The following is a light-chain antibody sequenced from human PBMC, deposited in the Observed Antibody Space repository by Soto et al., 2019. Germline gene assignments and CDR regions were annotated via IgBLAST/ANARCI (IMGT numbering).Light chain of an antibody. Sequence: EMVLTQSPATLSLSPGERATLSCRASQSVSSYLAWYQQKPGQPPRLLIYDASNRATGIPARFSGSGSGTDFTLTISSLEPEDFAVYYCQQRSNWPPVTFGQGTKVEIK. CDR3: QQRSNWPPVT. V-gene: IGKV3-11*01. CDR2: DAS. J-gene: IGKJ1*01. CDR1: QSVSSY.